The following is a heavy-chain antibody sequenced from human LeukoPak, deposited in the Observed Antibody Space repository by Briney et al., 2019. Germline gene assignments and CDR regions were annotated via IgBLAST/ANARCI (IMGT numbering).Heavy chain of an antibody. V-gene: IGHV1-69*05. CDR1: GGTFSSYA. Sequence: GASVKVSCKASGGTFSSYAISWVRQAPGQGLEWMGGIIPIFGTANYAQKFQGRVTITTDESTSTAYMELSSLRSEDTAVYYCARVGSQVAEDAFDIWGQGTMVTVSS. D-gene: IGHD6-19*01. CDR2: IIPIFGTA. CDR3: ARVGSQVAEDAFDI. J-gene: IGHJ3*02.